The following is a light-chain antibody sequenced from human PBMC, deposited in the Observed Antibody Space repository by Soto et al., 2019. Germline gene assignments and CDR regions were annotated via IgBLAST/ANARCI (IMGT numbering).Light chain of an antibody. V-gene: IGKV3-11*01. J-gene: IGKJ5*01. Sequence: EIVLTQSPATLSLAPGESATLSCRASQSVRNYVVWYQQKPGQAPRLLIEDTSNRATDIPARCSGRGAGTDGTRTITSLEPEDFAVYYCQQRYNWPPTFGQGTRLEIK. CDR1: QSVRNY. CDR3: QQRYNWPPT. CDR2: DTS.